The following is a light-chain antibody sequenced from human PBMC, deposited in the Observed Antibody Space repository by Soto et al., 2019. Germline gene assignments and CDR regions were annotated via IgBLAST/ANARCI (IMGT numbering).Light chain of an antibody. CDR1: QSISSW. CDR2: DAS. J-gene: IGKJ1*01. V-gene: IGKV1-5*01. CDR3: QKYNSYPWT. Sequence: EIQMTQFPSAISAFVVARLTMTCAASQSISSWLAWYQQKPGKAPKLLIYDASSLESGVPSRFSGSGSGTEFTLTISSLQPDDFATYYCQKYNSYPWTCGQGHTGDIK.